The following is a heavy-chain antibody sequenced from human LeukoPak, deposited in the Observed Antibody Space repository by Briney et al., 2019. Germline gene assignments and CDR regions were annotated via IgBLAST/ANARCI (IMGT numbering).Heavy chain of an antibody. D-gene: IGHD3-3*01. CDR1: GGSVSSGSYY. CDR2: IYYSGST. CDR3: ARVEKTYDFWSGYYYYGMDV. V-gene: IGHV4-61*01. J-gene: IGHJ6*02. Sequence: PSETLSLTCTVSGGSVSSGSYYWSWIRQPPGKGLEWIGYIYYSGSTNYNPSLKSRVTISVDTSKNQFSLKLSSVTAADTAVYYCARVEKTYDFWSGYYYYGMDVWGQGTTVTVSS.